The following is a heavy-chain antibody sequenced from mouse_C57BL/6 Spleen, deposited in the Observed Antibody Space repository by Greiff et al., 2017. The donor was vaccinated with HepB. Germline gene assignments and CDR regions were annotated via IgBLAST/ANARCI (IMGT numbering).Heavy chain of an antibody. CDR3: ARALYYFDY. CDR1: GFTFSSYA. V-gene: IGHV5-4*01. J-gene: IGHJ2*01. Sequence: DVHLVESGGGLVKPGGSLKLSCAASGFTFSSYAMSWVRQTPEKRLEWVATISDGGSYTYYPDNVKGRFTISRDKAKNNLYLQMSHLKSEDTAMYYCARALYYFDYWGQGTTLTVSS. CDR2: ISDGGSYT.